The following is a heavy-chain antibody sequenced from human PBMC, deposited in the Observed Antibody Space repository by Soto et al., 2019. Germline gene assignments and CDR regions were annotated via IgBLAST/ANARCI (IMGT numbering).Heavy chain of an antibody. J-gene: IGHJ6*02. CDR2: IFYSGST. V-gene: IGHV4-61*01. D-gene: IGHD3-16*02. CDR3: ARERSVWGSYRFRSYYGMDV. Sequence: PSETLSLTCTVSGGSVSSGSYYWSWIRQPPGKGLEWIGQIFYSGSTNYNPSLKSRVTISVDTSKNQFSLELSSVTAADTAVYYCARERSVWGSYRFRSYYGMDVWGQGTTVTVSS. CDR1: GGSVSSGSYY.